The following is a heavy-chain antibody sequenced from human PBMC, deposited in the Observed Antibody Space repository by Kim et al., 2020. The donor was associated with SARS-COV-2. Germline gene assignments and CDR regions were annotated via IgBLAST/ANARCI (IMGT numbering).Heavy chain of an antibody. Sequence: KTKYSQRCQGRVTITRDTSATTAFMELSSLRSEDTAVYYCARGPDTYFDYWGQGTLVTVSS. CDR2: KT. D-gene: IGHD3-9*01. V-gene: IGHV1-3*01. CDR3: ARGPDTYFDY. J-gene: IGHJ4*02.